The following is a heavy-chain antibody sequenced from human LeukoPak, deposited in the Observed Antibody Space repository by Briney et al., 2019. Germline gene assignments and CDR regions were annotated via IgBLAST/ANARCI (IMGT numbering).Heavy chain of an antibody. CDR2: INPSGGST. D-gene: IGHD3-9*01. CDR3: ASGQVLRYFDWLYYFDY. CDR1: GYTFTSYY. Sequence: GASVKVSCKASGYTFTSYYMHWVRQAPGQGLEWMGIINPSGGSTSYAQKFQGRVTMTRDTSTSTAYMELSSLRSEDTAVYYCASGQVLRYFDWLYYFDYWGQGTLVTVSS. V-gene: IGHV1-46*01. J-gene: IGHJ4*02.